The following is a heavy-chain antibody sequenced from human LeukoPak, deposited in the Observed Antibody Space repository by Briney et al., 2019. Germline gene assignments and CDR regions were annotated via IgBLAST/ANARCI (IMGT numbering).Heavy chain of an antibody. Sequence: GGSLRLSCAASGFTFSSYWMSWVRQAPGKGLEWVANIKQDGSEKQYVDSVKGRFAISRDNAENSLNLQMNSLKAEDTAVYYCGRFTRSGDSVYWGQGTLVTVSS. V-gene: IGHV3-7*04. CDR1: GFTFSSYW. D-gene: IGHD7-27*01. J-gene: IGHJ4*02. CDR2: IKQDGSEK. CDR3: GRFTRSGDSVY.